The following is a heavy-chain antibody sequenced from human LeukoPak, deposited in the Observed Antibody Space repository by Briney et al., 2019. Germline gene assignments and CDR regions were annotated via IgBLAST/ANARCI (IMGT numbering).Heavy chain of an antibody. V-gene: IGHV3-23*01. J-gene: IGHJ3*02. CDR1: GFTFSNFA. CDR3: AKTGGYYDTSDLYRPDVFDI. CDR2: ISGTGGNT. D-gene: IGHD3-22*01. Sequence: GGSLRLSCAASGFTFSNFAMSWVRQAPGKGLEWVSAISGTGGNTFYTDSVTGRFTISRDNSKNTLYVQMKSLRAEDTAVYYCAKTGGYYDTSDLYRPDVFDIWGQGTVVTVSS.